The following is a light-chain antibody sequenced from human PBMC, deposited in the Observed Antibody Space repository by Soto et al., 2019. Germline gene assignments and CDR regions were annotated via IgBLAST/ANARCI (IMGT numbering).Light chain of an antibody. J-gene: IGKJ1*01. CDR3: QQYNNGPPGT. CDR1: QSVSSN. CDR2: GAS. V-gene: IGKV3-15*01. Sequence: EIVMTQSPATLSVSPGERATLSCRASQSVSSNLAWYQQKPGQAPRLLIYGASPRAPGIPARLSGSGSGTEFTLTISSLQSEDFAVYYCQQYNNGPPGTFGQGTKVEIK.